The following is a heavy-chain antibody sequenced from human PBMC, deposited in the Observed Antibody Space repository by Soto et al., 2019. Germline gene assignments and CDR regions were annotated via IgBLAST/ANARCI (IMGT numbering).Heavy chain of an antibody. Sequence: PGGSLRLSCAAAGFTFSTFEMSWVRQAPGRGLEWVAVISKDGSNKYYADSVKGRFTISRDNSKNTLYLQMNSLRGEDTAVYYCAKDRSTVTTIEGGYVDYWGQGTLVTVSS. V-gene: IGHV3-30*18. CDR1: GFTFSTFE. CDR3: AKDRSTVTTIEGGYVDY. CDR2: ISKDGSNK. D-gene: IGHD4-17*01. J-gene: IGHJ4*02.